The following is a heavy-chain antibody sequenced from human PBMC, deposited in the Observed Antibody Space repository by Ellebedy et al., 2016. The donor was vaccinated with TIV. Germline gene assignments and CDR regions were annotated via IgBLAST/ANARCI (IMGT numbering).Heavy chain of an antibody. V-gene: IGHV3-74*01. D-gene: IGHD2-21*01. CDR2: INGDGTSS. J-gene: IGHJ4*02. Sequence: PGGSLRLSCAASGFPFSNFWMSWVRQAPGEGLAWVSRINGDGTSSSYADSVKGRFTISRDNAKNTLYLQMDSLGAEDTAVYYCARDPLSCGGDCDYWGQGTLVTVSS. CDR1: GFPFSNFW. CDR3: ARDPLSCGGDCDY.